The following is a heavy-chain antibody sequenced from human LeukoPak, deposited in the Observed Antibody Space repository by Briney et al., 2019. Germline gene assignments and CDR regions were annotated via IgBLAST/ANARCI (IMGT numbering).Heavy chain of an antibody. CDR2: IKQDGSEK. Sequence: PGGSPRLSCAASGFMFSSNWMSWVRQAPGKGLEWVANIKQDGSEKYYVDSVKGRFTISRDNAKNSLYLQMNSLRAEDTAVYYCARDPVQDFDYWGQGTLVTVSS. V-gene: IGHV3-7*01. J-gene: IGHJ4*02. CDR3: ARDPVQDFDY. D-gene: IGHD1-1*01. CDR1: GFMFSSNW.